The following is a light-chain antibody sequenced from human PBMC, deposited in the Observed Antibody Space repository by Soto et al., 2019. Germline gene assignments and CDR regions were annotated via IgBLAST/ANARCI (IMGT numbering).Light chain of an antibody. J-gene: IGLJ1*01. CDR1: SSDVGSYHL. V-gene: IGLV2-23*01. CDR3: CSYAGRTTFYV. CDR2: EGT. Sequence: QSVLTQPASVSGSPGQSITISCTGTSSDVGSYHLVSWYQQHPGKAPKLMIFEGTKRPSGVSDRFSGSKSGNTASLTISGLQAEDEADYYCCSYAGRTTFYVFGTGTKVTVL.